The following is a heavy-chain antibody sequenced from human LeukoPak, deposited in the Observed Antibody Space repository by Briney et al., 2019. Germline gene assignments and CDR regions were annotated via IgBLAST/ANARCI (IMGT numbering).Heavy chain of an antibody. CDR2: IYTSGST. V-gene: IGHV4-61*02. Sequence: SETLSLTCTVSGGSISSSSYYWGWIRQPAGKGLEWIGRIYTSGSTNYNPSLKSRVTISVDTSKNQFSLKLSSVTAADTAVYYCARDPVTTIFGVVRDYYYMDVWGKGTTVTVSS. D-gene: IGHD3-3*01. J-gene: IGHJ6*03. CDR1: GGSISSSSYY. CDR3: ARDPVTTIFGVVRDYYYMDV.